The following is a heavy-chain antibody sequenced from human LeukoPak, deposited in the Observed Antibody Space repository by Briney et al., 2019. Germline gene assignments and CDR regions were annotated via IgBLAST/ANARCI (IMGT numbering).Heavy chain of an antibody. CDR3: ARPERRIAAAGNDAFDI. CDR2: ISSSSSYI. D-gene: IGHD6-13*01. CDR1: GFTFSDYS. J-gene: IGHJ3*02. V-gene: IGHV3-21*01. Sequence: PGGSLRLSCAASGFTFSDYSMNWVRQAPGKGVEWGSSISSSSSYIYYADSVKGRFTISRDNANNSLYLQINSLRAEDTAVYYCARPERRIAAAGNDAFDIWGQGTMVTVSS.